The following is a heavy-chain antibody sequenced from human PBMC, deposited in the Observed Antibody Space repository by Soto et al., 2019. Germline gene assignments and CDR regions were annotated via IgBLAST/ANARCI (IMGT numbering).Heavy chain of an antibody. V-gene: IGHV4-59*01. CDR1: GGSISNYY. CDR3: ARDHPHSYGVYYFDY. CDR2: IYSSGST. Sequence: SETLSLTCTVSGGSISNYYWSWIRQPPGKGLVWIGYIYSSGSTHYNPSLQSRVTISADTSKNQVSLKVRSVTAADTAVYYCARDHPHSYGVYYFDYWGQGTPVTVSS. J-gene: IGHJ4*02. D-gene: IGHD5-18*01.